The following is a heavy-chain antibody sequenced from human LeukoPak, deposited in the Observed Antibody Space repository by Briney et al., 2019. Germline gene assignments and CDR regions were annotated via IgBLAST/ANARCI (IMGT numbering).Heavy chain of an antibody. CDR3: AMHSGWSGPDC. CDR1: GDSISSKW. V-gene: IGHV4-4*02. D-gene: IGHD6-19*01. J-gene: IGHJ4*02. Sequence: PSGTLSLTCAVSGDSISSKWWSWVRQPPGKGLEWIGEIYHSGTTNYNPSLKSRVTISVDKSKNQFSLNLSSVTAADTAVYYRAMHSGWSGPDCWGQGSLVTVSS. CDR2: IYHSGTT.